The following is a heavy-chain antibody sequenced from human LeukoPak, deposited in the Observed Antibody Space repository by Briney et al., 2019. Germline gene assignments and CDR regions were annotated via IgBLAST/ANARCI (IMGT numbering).Heavy chain of an antibody. V-gene: IGHV1-2*02. J-gene: IGHJ4*02. CDR1: GYTFTCYY. CDR2: INPNTGGT. CDR3: ARAPMIVVVFPPRLDF. Sequence: ASVKVSCKTSGYTFTCYYMHWVRQAPGQGLEWMGWINPNTGGTNYAQNFQGRVTMTSYTSISTAYMELSSLRSDDTAMYYCARAPMIVVVFPPRLDFWGQGTLVTVSP. D-gene: IGHD3-22*01.